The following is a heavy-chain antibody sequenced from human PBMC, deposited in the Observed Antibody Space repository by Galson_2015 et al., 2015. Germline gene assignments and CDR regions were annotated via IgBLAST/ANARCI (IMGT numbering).Heavy chain of an antibody. CDR3: ASLGRQWLARGY. D-gene: IGHD6-19*01. J-gene: IGHJ4*02. CDR1: GFTFSSYW. Sequence: SLRLSCAASGFTFSSYWMHWVRQAPGKGLVWASRINSDGSSTSYADSVKGRFTISRDNAKNTLYLQMNSLRAEDTAVYYCASLGRQWLARGYWGQGTLVTVSA. V-gene: IGHV3-74*01. CDR2: INSDGSST.